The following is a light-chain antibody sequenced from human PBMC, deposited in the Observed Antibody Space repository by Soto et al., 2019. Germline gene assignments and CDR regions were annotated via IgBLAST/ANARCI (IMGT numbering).Light chain of an antibody. CDR3: QQRTNWPRSFT. CDR1: QSVSSY. CDR2: DTS. V-gene: IGKV3-11*01. J-gene: IGKJ3*01. Sequence: EIVLTQSPATLSLSPGERATLSCRASQSVSSYLAWYQQKPGQAPRLLIYDTSKRATGIPARFSGSGSGTDFTLTISGLEPEDFAFYYCQQRTNWPRSFTFGPGTKVDIK.